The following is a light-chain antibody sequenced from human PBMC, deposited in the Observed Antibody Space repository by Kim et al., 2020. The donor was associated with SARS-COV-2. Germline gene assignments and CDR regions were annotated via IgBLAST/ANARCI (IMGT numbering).Light chain of an antibody. V-gene: IGKV1-5*03. J-gene: IGKJ4*01. Sequence: ASVGDRVTITCRASQNIRNWLAWYQHKPGEAPKLLISEASVLQNGVPSRFSGSVSGTDFTLTITTVQPGDCATYYCQQYDNYPLTFGGGTKVDIK. CDR2: EAS. CDR3: QQYDNYPLT. CDR1: QNIRNW.